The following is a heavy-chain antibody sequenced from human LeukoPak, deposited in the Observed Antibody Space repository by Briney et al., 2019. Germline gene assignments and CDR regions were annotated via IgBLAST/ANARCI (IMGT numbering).Heavy chain of an antibody. V-gene: IGHV4-34*01. CDR2: INHSGST. J-gene: IGHJ4*02. CDR1: GGSFSGYY. D-gene: IGHD3-16*01. Sequence: SETLSLTCAVYGGSFSGYYWSWIRQPPGKGLEWIGEINHSGSTNYNPSLKSRVTISVDTSKNQFSLKLSSVTAADTAVYYCARVPYDYAWGSNNNYYFDYWGQGTLVTVSS. CDR3: ARVPYDYAWGSNNNYYFDY.